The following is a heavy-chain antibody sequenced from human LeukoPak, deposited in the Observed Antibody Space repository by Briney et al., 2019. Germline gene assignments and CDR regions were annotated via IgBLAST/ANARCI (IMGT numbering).Heavy chain of an antibody. J-gene: IGHJ6*03. CDR2: IRYDGSNK. CDR3: AKDPTYGDYEQPTYYYYYYMDV. D-gene: IGHD4-17*01. V-gene: IGHV3-30*02. CDR1: GFTFSSYG. Sequence: GGSLRLSCAASGFTFSSYGMHWVRQAPGKGLEWVAFIRYDGSNKYYADSVKGRFTISRDNSKNTLYLQMNSLRAEDTAVYYCAKDPTYGDYEQPTYYYYYYMDVWGKGTTVTISS.